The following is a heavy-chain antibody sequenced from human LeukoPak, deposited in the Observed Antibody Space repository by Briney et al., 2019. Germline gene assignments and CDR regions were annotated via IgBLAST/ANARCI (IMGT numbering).Heavy chain of an antibody. V-gene: IGHV3-53*01. Sequence: GGSLRLSCTVSGFTVSSNSMSWVRQAPGKGLEWVSFIYSDNTHYSDSVKGRFTISRDNSMNTLYLQMNSLRAGDTAVYYCARTPPVVAAAATSPGDNWFDPWGQGTLVTVSS. D-gene: IGHD6-13*01. J-gene: IGHJ5*02. CDR3: ARTPPVVAAAATSPGDNWFDP. CDR1: GFTVSSNS. CDR2: IYSDNT.